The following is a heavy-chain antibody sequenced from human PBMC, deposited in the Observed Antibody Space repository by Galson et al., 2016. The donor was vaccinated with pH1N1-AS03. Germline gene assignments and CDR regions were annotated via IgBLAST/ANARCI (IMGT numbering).Heavy chain of an antibody. V-gene: IGHV3-23*01. Sequence: FLRLSCATSGFTFSSYGMTWVRQAPGKGLEWVSSISVTGGSTYYADSVKGRFTISRDHSKNTLYLQMSSLRAEDTAVYYCAKDRSSWPPGWGSVDSWGQGTLVTVSS. CDR2: ISVTGGST. CDR3: AKDRSSWPPGWGSVDS. D-gene: IGHD6-13*01. CDR1: GFTFSSYG. J-gene: IGHJ4*02.